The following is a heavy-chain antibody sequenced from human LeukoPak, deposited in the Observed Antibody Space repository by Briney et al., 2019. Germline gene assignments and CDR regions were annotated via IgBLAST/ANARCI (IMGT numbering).Heavy chain of an antibody. Sequence: ASVKVSCKVSGYTLTELSMHWVRQAPGKGLEWMGGFDPEDGETIYAQKFQGRVTMTEDTSTDTAYMELSSLRSEDTAVYYCATGLAAAGTPGYWFDPWGQGTLVTVSS. V-gene: IGHV1-24*01. J-gene: IGHJ5*02. CDR2: FDPEDGET. CDR1: GYTLTELS. CDR3: ATGLAAAGTPGYWFDP. D-gene: IGHD6-13*01.